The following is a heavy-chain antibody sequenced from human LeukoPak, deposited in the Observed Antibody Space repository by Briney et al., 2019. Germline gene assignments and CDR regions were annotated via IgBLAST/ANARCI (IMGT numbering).Heavy chain of an antibody. V-gene: IGHV3-48*01. Sequence: GGSLRLSSAASGFTFSSYSMNWVRPAPGKGVEWGSYISSSSSTIYYADSVKGRFTISRDNAKNSLYLQMNSLRAEDTAVYYCARGGSSWYLNFDYWGQGTRVTVSS. CDR1: GFTFSSYS. J-gene: IGHJ4*02. CDR2: ISSSSSTI. D-gene: IGHD6-13*01. CDR3: ARGGSSWYLNFDY.